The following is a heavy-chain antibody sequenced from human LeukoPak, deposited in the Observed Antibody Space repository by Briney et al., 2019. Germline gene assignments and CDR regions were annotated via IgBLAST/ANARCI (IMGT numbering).Heavy chain of an antibody. J-gene: IGHJ5*02. CDR1: GSNFASQW. Sequence: GESLKISCQHSGSNFASQWIGWVRQLPGKGLEWMGIINPGNSDIVYTPSFQGQVSFSADKSTSTVFLQWGSLKASDTAMYYCSTRAFSDTSPVAWGQGTLVTVSS. D-gene: IGHD3-22*01. V-gene: IGHV5-51*01. CDR2: INPGNSDI. CDR3: STRAFSDTSPVA.